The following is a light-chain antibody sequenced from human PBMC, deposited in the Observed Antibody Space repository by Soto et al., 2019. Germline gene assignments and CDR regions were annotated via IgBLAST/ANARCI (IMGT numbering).Light chain of an antibody. CDR2: GAS. CDR3: HQYNSWPRGT. CDR1: QSVNIN. Sequence: EIMMTQSPGTLSVSPGEGATLSCTASQSVNINLSWYQQKPGQPPRPLLYGASTRATGIPVRFRGSGSGTEFTLTIISLQSEDSAVYYYHQYNSWPRGTFGPGTKVEIK. V-gene: IGKV3-15*01. J-gene: IGKJ3*01.